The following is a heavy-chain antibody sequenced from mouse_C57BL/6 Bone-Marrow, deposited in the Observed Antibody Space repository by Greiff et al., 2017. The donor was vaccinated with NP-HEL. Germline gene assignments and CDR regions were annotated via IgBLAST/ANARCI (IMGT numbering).Heavy chain of an antibody. J-gene: IGHJ3*01. V-gene: IGHV1-69*01. CDR1: GYTFTSYW. CDR2: IDPSDSYT. CDR3: ARETAQATLFAY. Sequence: VQLQQPGAELVMPGASVKLSCKASGYTFTSYWMHWVKQRPGQGLVWIGEIDPSDSYTNYNQKFKGKSTLTVDKSSSTAYMQLSSLTSEDSAVYYCARETAQATLFAYWGQGTLVTVSA. D-gene: IGHD3-2*02.